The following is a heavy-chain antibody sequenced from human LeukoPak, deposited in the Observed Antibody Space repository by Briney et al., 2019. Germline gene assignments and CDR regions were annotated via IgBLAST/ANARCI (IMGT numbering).Heavy chain of an antibody. CDR2: ISYDGSDK. CDR3: ARVGAYYYYYMDV. CDR1: GFTFNTYD. J-gene: IGHJ6*03. Sequence: GGSLRLSCAASGFTFNTYDMHWVRQAPGKGLEWVAVISYDGSDKYYADSVKGRFTISRDNSKNTLYLQMNSPRAEDTAVYYCARVGAYYYYYMDVWGKGTTVTVSS. V-gene: IGHV3-30*04. D-gene: IGHD4/OR15-4a*01.